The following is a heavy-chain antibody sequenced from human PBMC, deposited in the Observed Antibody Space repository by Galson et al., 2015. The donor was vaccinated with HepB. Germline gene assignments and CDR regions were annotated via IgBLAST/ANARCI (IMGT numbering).Heavy chain of an antibody. V-gene: IGHV7-4-1*02. CDR1: GYTFTDYV. CDR2: MNTNTGKP. J-gene: IGHJ6*03. CDR3: ARSPLRFLDWLPYYDYYYMDV. Sequence: SVKVSCKASGYTFTDYVVNWVRQAPGQGLEWMGWMNTNTGKPTYAPGFAGRFVFSLDTSVTTAYLQISSLETVDTAVYYGARSPLRFLDWLPYYDYYYMDVWGEGTTVTVSS. D-gene: IGHD3-3*01.